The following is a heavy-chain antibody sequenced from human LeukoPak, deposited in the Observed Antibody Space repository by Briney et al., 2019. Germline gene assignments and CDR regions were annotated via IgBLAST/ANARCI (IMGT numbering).Heavy chain of an antibody. CDR2: IYSGGST. CDR1: GFTVSNNY. V-gene: IGHV3-66*01. J-gene: IGHJ4*02. Sequence: PGGSLRLSCAASGFTVSNNYMSWVRQAPGKGLEWVALIYSGGSTYYADFVKGRFTISRDNSKNTLYLQMSSLRAEDTAVYYCAKAYRPVAGTFLDYWGQGTLVTVSS. D-gene: IGHD6-19*01. CDR3: AKAYRPVAGTFLDY.